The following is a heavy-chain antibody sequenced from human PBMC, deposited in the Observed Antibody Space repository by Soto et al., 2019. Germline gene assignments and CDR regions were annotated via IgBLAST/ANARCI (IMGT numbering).Heavy chain of an antibody. D-gene: IGHD2-21*01. CDR3: PRQATTGDTELLFGP. CDR2: IFYSGST. V-gene: IGHV4-39*01. J-gene: IGHJ5*02. Sequence: PETLSLTCNVSGGSISTSRSYWAWIRQPPGKGLEWLANIFYSGSTYYNPSLASRVTVSVDTSKNEFSLKWRSVTAADTAVYYCPRQATTGDTELLFGPWGQVTLVTVLL. CDR1: GGSISTSRSY.